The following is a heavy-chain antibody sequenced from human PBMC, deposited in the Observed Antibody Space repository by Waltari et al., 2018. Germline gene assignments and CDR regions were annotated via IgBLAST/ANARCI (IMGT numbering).Heavy chain of an antibody. CDR3: ARGKYDFWSGYFPDS. D-gene: IGHD3-3*01. V-gene: IGHV4-59*01. Sequence: QVKLQESGPGLVKPSETLSLSCSVSGGSISSDSWSWFRQDSGKGLEWLAYMFYSGTTIYNPSLNNRVTIWGDSSKNLLSLKVTSVSAADTAVYFCARGKYDFWSGYFPDSWGQGTLVTVSS. CDR1: GGSISSDS. J-gene: IGHJ4*02. CDR2: MFYSGTT.